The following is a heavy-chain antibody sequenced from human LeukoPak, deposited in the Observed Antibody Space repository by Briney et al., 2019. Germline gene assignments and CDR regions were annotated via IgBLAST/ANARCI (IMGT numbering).Heavy chain of an antibody. D-gene: IGHD3-22*01. CDR1: GYTFTSYG. J-gene: IGHJ5*02. V-gene: IGHV1-18*01. CDR2: ISAYNGNT. Sequence: ASVKVSCKASGYTFTSYGISWVRQVPGQGLEWMGWISAYNGNTNYAQKLQGRVTMTTDTSTSTAYMELRSLRSDDTAVYYCAGHNYYDSSGYHNWFDPWGQGTLVTVSS. CDR3: AGHNYYDSSGYHNWFDP.